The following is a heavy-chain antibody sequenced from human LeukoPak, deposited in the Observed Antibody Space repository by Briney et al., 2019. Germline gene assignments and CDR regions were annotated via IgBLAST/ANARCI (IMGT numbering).Heavy chain of an antibody. CDR2: ISAYNGNT. CDR1: GYTFTSYG. V-gene: IGHV1-18*01. Sequence: GASVKVSCKASGYTFTSYGISWVRQAPGQGLEWMGWISAYNGNTNYAQKLQGRVTMTTDTSTSTAYMELRSLGSDDTAVYYCARDSVVVVTAIPEFDPWGQGTLVTVSS. CDR3: ARDSVVVVTAIPEFDP. J-gene: IGHJ5*02. D-gene: IGHD2-21*02.